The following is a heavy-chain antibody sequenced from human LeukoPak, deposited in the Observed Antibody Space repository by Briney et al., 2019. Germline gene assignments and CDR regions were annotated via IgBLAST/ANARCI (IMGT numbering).Heavy chain of an antibody. CDR2: ISSSSSTI. J-gene: IGHJ4*02. Sequence: GGSLRLSCAASGFTFSSYRMNWVRQAPGKGLEWISYISSSSSTIYYADSVKGRFTISRDNAKNSLYLQMNSLRAEDTAVYYCASDFWSGYYTAMGVNYWGQGTLVTVSS. V-gene: IGHV3-48*04. CDR3: ASDFWSGYYTAMGVNY. D-gene: IGHD3-3*01. CDR1: GFTFSSYR.